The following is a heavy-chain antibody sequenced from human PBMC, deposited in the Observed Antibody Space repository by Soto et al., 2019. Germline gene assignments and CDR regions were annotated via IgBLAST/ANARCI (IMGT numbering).Heavy chain of an antibody. J-gene: IGHJ4*02. CDR3: AKLDYYDSSGYSDYFDY. CDR2: ISGSGGST. V-gene: IGHV3-23*01. D-gene: IGHD3-22*01. CDR1: GFTFSSYA. Sequence: GGSLRLSCAASGFTFSSYAMSWVRQAPGKGLEWVSAISGSGGSTYYADSVKGRFTISRDNSKNTLYLQMNSLRAEDTAVYYCAKLDYYDSSGYSDYFDYWGQGTLVTVSS.